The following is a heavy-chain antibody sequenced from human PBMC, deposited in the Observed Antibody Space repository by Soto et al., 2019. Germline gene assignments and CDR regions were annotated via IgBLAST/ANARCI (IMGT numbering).Heavy chain of an antibody. J-gene: IGHJ4*02. CDR2: IYYSGNT. D-gene: IGHD3-22*01. CDR3: ASSYSGYLDN. CDR1: GDSISSGAYY. V-gene: IGHV4-31*03. Sequence: SSETLSLTCTVSGDSISSGAYYWNWIRQHPGKGLEWIGYIYYSGNTYYNPSLKSRIAISVDTSKNQFSLNLSSVTAADTAVYYCASSYSGYLDNWGQGTLVTVS.